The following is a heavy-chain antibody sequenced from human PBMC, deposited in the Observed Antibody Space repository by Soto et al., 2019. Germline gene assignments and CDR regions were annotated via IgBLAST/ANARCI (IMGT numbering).Heavy chain of an antibody. Sequence: EVQLFESGGGLVQPGGSLRLSCATSGFTGSSNYMSWVRQAPGKGLEWVSVIYSGGSTYYADSVKGRFTISRDNSKNTLYLQMNSLRAEDTAVYYCARGPGTMIVVAAFFDYWGQGTLVTVSS. D-gene: IGHD3-22*01. J-gene: IGHJ4*02. CDR1: GFTGSSNY. V-gene: IGHV3-66*01. CDR2: IYSGGST. CDR3: ARGPGTMIVVAAFFDY.